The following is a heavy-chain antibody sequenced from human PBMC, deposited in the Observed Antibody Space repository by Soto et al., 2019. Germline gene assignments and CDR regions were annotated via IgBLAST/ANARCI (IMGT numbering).Heavy chain of an antibody. D-gene: IGHD2-21*01. CDR1: GASFSDANYY. J-gene: IGHJ4*02. Sequence: PSETLSLTCIVSGASFSDANYYWVWIRQPPGEGLEWIGSFYYDGRTYYNASLKSRVTISVDTSKNHFSLMLTSVTAADTDVYYCARRYHIVVAPTWGQGTLVTVSS. CDR2: FYYDGRT. CDR3: ARRYHIVVAPT. V-gene: IGHV4-39*02.